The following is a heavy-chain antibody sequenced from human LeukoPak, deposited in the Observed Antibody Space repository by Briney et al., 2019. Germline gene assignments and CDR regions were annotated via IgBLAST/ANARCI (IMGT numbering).Heavy chain of an antibody. J-gene: IGHJ5*02. CDR1: GGSISSGGYY. CDR2: IYYSGST. Sequence: SETLSLTCTVSGGSISSGGYYWSWIRQHPGKGLEWIGYIYYSGSTYYNPSLKSRVTISVDRSKNQFSLKLSSVTAADTAVYYCARAQYYDFWSGYYTGIQNWFDPWGQGTLVTVSS. D-gene: IGHD3-3*01. CDR3: ARAQYYDFWSGYYTGIQNWFDP. V-gene: IGHV4-31*03.